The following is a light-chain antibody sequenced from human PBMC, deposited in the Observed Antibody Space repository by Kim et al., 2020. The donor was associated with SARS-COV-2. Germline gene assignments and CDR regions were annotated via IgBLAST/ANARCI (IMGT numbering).Light chain of an antibody. Sequence: EIVMTQSPGTLSVSPGERATLSCRASQSVSSNLAWYQQKPGQAPRLLIYGASTRATGIPARFSGSGSGTEFTLTISSLQSEDLAVYYCQQYDNWPPWTFGQGTKVGIK. J-gene: IGKJ1*01. V-gene: IGKV3-15*01. CDR2: GAS. CDR1: QSVSSN. CDR3: QQYDNWPPWT.